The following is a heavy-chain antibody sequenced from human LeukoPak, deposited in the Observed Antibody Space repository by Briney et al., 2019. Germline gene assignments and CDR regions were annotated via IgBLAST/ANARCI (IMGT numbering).Heavy chain of an antibody. CDR3: AREVAY. CDR2: IYHSGST. J-gene: IGHJ4*02. Sequence: SETLSLTCTVSGYSISSGYFWGWLRQSPGKGLDWIGIIYHSGSTYYNPSLKSRVTISVDTSKNQFSLKLTSVTAADTAVYYCAREVAYWGQGILVTVSS. V-gene: IGHV4-38-2*02. CDR1: GYSISSGYF.